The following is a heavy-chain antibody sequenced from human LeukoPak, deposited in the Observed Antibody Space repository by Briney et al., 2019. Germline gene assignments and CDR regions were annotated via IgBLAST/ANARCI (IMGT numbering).Heavy chain of an antibody. CDR1: GGSISSYY. J-gene: IGHJ4*02. D-gene: IGHD6-6*01. CDR2: IYYSGRT. CDR3: ARHRAYSSSSPFDY. Sequence: SETLSLTCTVSGGSISSYYWSWIREPPGKGLEWIGYIYYSGRTKYNPSLKSRVTISVDTSKNQFSLKLSSVTAADTAVYYCARHRAYSSSSPFDYWGQGTLVTVSS. V-gene: IGHV4-59*08.